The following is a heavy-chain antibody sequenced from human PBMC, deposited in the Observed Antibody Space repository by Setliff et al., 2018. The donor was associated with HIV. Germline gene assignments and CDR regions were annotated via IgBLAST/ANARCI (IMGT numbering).Heavy chain of an antibody. Sequence: GASVKVSCKASGSTFSGYYIHWVRQAPGQGLEGMGWINPNSGGTNYAQKFQGRVTRTRDTSIRTAYMELSRLRSDDAAVYYCAKDYSKASGGSWAYYYYYMDVWGKGTTVTVSS. CDR2: INPNSGGT. J-gene: IGHJ6*03. V-gene: IGHV1-2*02. CDR1: GSTFSGYY. D-gene: IGHD5-18*01. CDR3: AKDYSKASGGSWAYYYYYMDV.